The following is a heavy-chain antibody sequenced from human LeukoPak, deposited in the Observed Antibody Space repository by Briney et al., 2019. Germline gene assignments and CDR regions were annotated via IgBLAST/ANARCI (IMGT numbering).Heavy chain of an antibody. D-gene: IGHD5-18*01. CDR3: ARVGSGYSYGSSNWFDP. Sequence: ASVKVSCKASGYTFTGYYLHWVRHAPGQGLEWMGWIDPKNGGTKYAQKFQGRVTMTRDTSVNTAYMELSSLTSDDTAVYYCARVGSGYSYGSSNWFDPWGQGTLLTVSS. J-gene: IGHJ5*02. CDR1: GYTFTGYY. CDR2: IDPKNGGT. V-gene: IGHV1-2*02.